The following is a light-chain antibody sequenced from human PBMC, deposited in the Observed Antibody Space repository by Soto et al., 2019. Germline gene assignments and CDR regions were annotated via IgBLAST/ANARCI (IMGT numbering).Light chain of an antibody. CDR3: QQRSNWPLT. CDR2: DVS. J-gene: IGKJ1*01. Sequence: ETVLTQSPATLSLSPGESATLSCRASQSVSTYLAWYQQKHGQAPRLLIYDVSNRATGIPARFSGSGSGTDLTLTISSLEPEDFEVYYGQQRSNWPLTFGQGTKVDIK. V-gene: IGKV3-11*01. CDR1: QSVSTY.